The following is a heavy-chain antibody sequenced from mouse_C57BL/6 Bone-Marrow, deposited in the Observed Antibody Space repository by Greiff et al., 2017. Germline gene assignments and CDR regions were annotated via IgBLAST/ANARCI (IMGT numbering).Heavy chain of an antibody. D-gene: IGHD5-5*01. CDR2: IDPANGNT. J-gene: IGHJ4*01. CDR1: GYTFPSYW. CDR3: ASLSYLHY. Sequence: QVQLQQPGAELVKPGASVKMSCKASGYTFPSYWITWVKQRPGQGLEWIGRIDPANGNTKYAPKFQGKATITADTSSNTAYLQLSSLTSEDTAIYYCASLSYLHYWGQGTSVTVSS. V-gene: IGHV1-55*01.